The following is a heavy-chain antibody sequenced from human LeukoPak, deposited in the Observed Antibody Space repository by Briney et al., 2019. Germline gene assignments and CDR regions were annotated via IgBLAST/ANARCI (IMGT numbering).Heavy chain of an antibody. CDR3: ARGPEQQPGEALPGIAFH. Sequence: GASVKVSCKASGYTFTGYYMHWVRQAPGQGLEWMGWINPNSGGTNYAQKFQGRVTMTRDTSISTAYMELSRLRSDDTAVYYCARGPEQQPGEALPGIAFHWGQGPLVTVSS. CDR1: GYTFTGYY. V-gene: IGHV1-2*02. J-gene: IGHJ4*02. CDR2: INPNSGGT. D-gene: IGHD6-13*01.